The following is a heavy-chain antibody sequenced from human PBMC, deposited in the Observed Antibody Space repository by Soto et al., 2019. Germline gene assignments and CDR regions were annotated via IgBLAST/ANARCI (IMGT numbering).Heavy chain of an antibody. CDR2: ISGGSSVT. Sequence: LRLSCTASGFTFSDYAMTWVRQAPGKGLEWVSTISGGSSVTYYGDSVKGRFTISRDNAKKTLFLQLNRLSAEDTATYYCAKVLSKNYYYPFDFWGQGTQVTVSS. D-gene: IGHD3-10*01. CDR1: GFTFSDYA. CDR3: AKVLSKNYYYPFDF. V-gene: IGHV3-23*01. J-gene: IGHJ4*02.